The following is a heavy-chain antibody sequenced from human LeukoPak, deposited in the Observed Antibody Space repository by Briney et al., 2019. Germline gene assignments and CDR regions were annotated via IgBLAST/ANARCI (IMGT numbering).Heavy chain of an antibody. CDR3: AKDLLRAPRFGEILLYYYMDV. D-gene: IGHD3-10*02. CDR1: GFTVGSNY. V-gene: IGHV3-53*01. J-gene: IGHJ6*03. Sequence: GGSLRLSCAASGFTVGSNYMSWVSQAPGKGLEWVSVIYSGGSTYYADSVKGRFTISRDDSKNTLYLQMNRLRVEDTAIYYCAKDLLRAPRFGEILLYYYMDVWGKGTTVTIAS. CDR2: IYSGGST.